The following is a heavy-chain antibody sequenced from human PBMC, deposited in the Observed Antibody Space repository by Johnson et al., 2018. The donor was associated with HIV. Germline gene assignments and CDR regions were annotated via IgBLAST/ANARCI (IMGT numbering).Heavy chain of an antibody. CDR3: ARETRRYNWNVDGSSFDI. J-gene: IGHJ3*02. V-gene: IGHV3-33*08. CDR2: IRYDGSKK. Sequence: QVQLVESGGGVVQPGRSLRLSCAASGFTFSSYAMHWVRQAPGKGLEWVAFIRYDGSKKYYVDSVKGRFTISRDNAKNSLYLQMNSLRAEDTAVYYCARETRRYNWNVDGSSFDIWGQGTMVTVSS. D-gene: IGHD1-1*01. CDR1: GFTFSSYA.